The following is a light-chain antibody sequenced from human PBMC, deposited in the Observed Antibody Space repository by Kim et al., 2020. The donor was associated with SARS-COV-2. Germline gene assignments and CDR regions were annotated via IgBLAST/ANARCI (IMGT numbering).Light chain of an antibody. V-gene: IGKV1-13*02. CDR3: QQFKSFPPT. CDR1: QGIGTS. CDR2: GTS. J-gene: IGKJ1*01. Sequence: AIQLAQSPSSLSASLGDRVTITCRASQGIGTSLAWYRQRPGKAPQLLMEGTSTLESGVPSGFTGGGSGTDFILTISSLQPEDFATYYCQQFKSFPPTFGQGTKVDIK.